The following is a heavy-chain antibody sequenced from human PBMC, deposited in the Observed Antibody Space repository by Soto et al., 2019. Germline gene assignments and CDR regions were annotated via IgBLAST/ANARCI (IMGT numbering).Heavy chain of an antibody. CDR1: GGSFSGYY. Sequence: SETLSLTCAVYGGSFSGYYWSWIRQPPGKGLEWIGEINHSGSTNYNPSLKSRVTISVDTSKNQFSLKLGSVTAADTAVYYCARGVGSTSCYDYWGQGTLVTVSS. J-gene: IGHJ4*02. CDR3: ARGVGSTSCYDY. D-gene: IGHD2-2*01. V-gene: IGHV4-34*01. CDR2: INHSGST.